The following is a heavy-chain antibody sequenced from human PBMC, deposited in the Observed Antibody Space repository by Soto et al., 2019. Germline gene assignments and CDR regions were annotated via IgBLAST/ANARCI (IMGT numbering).Heavy chain of an antibody. CDR3: ARDMLTFGGASSAVDI. CDR1: GDSFTSYG. D-gene: IGHD3-16*01. J-gene: IGHJ3*02. Sequence: VQLVQSGTEMKKSGASVKVSCKASGDSFTSYGFSWVRQAPGQGLEWMGWISAYSGNTKYAQRPQDRVSMSTDTSTRTGLMELRGLTSDGSAVYFCARDMLTFGGASSAVDIWGQGTMVAVSS. V-gene: IGHV1-18*01. CDR2: ISAYSGNT.